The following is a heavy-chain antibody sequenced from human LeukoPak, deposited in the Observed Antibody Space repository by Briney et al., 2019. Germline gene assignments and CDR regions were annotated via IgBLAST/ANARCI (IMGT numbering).Heavy chain of an antibody. CDR3: ARGTGYSYGSVGY. D-gene: IGHD5-18*01. J-gene: IGHJ4*02. Sequence: ASVKDSCKASGYTFTGYYMHWVGQAPGQGLEWMGWINPNSGGTNYAQKFQGWVTMTRDTSISTAYMELSRLRSDDTAVYYCARGTGYSYGSVGYWGQGTLVTVSS. CDR2: INPNSGGT. V-gene: IGHV1-2*04. CDR1: GYTFTGYY.